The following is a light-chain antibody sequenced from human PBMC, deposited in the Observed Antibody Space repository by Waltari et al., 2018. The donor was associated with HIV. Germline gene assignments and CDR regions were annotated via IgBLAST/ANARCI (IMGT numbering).Light chain of an antibody. CDR1: SSNIGNNI. V-gene: IGLV1-44*01. CDR3: ATWDDSLNGPL. Sequence: QSVLTQPPSVSATPGQRVTISCSGSSSNIGNNIVTWYQQLPGTAPKLIIYGNDQRPSGVPDRFSGSKSGTSASLAIRGLQSEDEADYYCATWDDSLNGPLFGGGTKLTVL. J-gene: IGLJ2*01. CDR2: GND.